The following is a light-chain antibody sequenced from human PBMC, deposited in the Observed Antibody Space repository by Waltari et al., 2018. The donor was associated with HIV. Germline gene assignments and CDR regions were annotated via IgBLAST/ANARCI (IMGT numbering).Light chain of an antibody. CDR1: SGSVSTSYY. V-gene: IGLV8-61*01. Sequence: QTVVTQEPSFSVSPGGTVTLTCGLSSGSVSTSYYPSWSRQTPGRAPRTLIYDTNTRSSGAPDRFSGSILGNKAALTITGAQADDECDYYCVLYMGSGIWVFGGGTKLTVL. CDR3: VLYMGSGIWV. J-gene: IGLJ3*02. CDR2: DTN.